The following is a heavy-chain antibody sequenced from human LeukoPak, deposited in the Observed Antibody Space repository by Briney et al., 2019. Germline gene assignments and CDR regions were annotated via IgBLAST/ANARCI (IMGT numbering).Heavy chain of an antibody. CDR2: ISYSGGT. J-gene: IGHJ3*02. Sequence: SETLSLTCTVSGGSIISSNHYWGWTRQPPGKGPEWFGSISYSGGTAYNPSLRSRVTISVDTSKNQFSLKVNSVTAADTAVYYCAREVEYYDSSGYRPHAFDIWGQGTLVTVSS. CDR3: AREVEYYDSSGYRPHAFDI. D-gene: IGHD3-22*01. CDR1: GGSIISSNHY. V-gene: IGHV4-39*02.